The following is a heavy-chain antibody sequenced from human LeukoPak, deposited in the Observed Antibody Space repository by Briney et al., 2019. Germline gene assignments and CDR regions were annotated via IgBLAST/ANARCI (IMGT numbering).Heavy chain of an antibody. D-gene: IGHD6-19*01. J-gene: IGHJ4*02. Sequence: ASVKVSCKASGYTFTGYYMHWVRQAPGQGLEWMGWINPKSGGTNYAQKFQGRVTMTRDTSISTAYMELSRLRSDDTAVYYCARGPLYSSGPTDWGQGTLVTVSS. V-gene: IGHV1-2*02. CDR2: INPKSGGT. CDR1: GYTFTGYY. CDR3: ARGPLYSSGPTD.